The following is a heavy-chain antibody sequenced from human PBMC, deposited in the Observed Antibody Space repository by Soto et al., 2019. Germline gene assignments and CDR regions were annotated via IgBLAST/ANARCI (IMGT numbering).Heavy chain of an antibody. CDR1: GGTFGNSA. Sequence: QVQLVQSGAEVKKPGSSVKVSCKASGGTFGNSAISWVRQAPGQGLEWMGGIIPSFATGNSAPEFQGRLTITADKSTTTAYMELSSLRSEDTAVYYCARSYYGSGSYWFYGMDVWGQGTT. CDR3: ARSYYGSGSYWFYGMDV. CDR2: IIPSFATG. D-gene: IGHD3-10*01. J-gene: IGHJ6*02. V-gene: IGHV1-69*06.